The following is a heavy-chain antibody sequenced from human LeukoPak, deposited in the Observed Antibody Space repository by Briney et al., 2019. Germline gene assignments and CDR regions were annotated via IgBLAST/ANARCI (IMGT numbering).Heavy chain of an antibody. CDR3: ARHLSGVTGYTYGRGIDY. J-gene: IGHJ4*02. CDR2: IKKDGSEK. CDR1: GFTFSSYA. Sequence: GGSLRLSCAASGFTFSSYAMHWVRQAPGKGLEWVANIKKDGSEKYYVDSVKGRFTISRDNAKKSLYLQMNSLRAEDTAVYYCARHLSGVTGYTYGRGIDYWGREPWSPSPQ. D-gene: IGHD5-18*01. V-gene: IGHV3-7*01.